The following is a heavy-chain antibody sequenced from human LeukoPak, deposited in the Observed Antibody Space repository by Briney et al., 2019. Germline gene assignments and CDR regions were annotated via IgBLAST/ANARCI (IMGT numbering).Heavy chain of an antibody. CDR2: IYYSGGT. J-gene: IGHJ3*02. D-gene: IGHD3-22*01. CDR3: ARSGYYYDLNI. V-gene: IGHV4-59*01. Sequence: PSETLSLTCTVSGGSISSYYWSWIRQPPGKGLEWIGYIYYSGGTNYNPSLKSRVTISVDTSKNQFSLKLTSVTAADTAVYYCARSGYYYDLNIWGQGTMVTVSS. CDR1: GGSISSYY.